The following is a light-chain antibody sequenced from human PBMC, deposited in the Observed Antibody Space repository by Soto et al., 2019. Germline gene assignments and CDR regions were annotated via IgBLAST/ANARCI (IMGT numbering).Light chain of an antibody. CDR1: SSDVGGYNY. J-gene: IGLJ2*01. Sequence: QSVLTQPASVSGSPGQSITISCTGTSSDVGGYNYVAWYHQHPGKAPKLLIFQVSNRPSGVSNRFSGSKSGNTAALTISGLQPEDEGTYDCSSYTSNSPLGIFGGGTKLTVL. CDR2: QVS. V-gene: IGLV2-14*01. CDR3: SSYTSNSPLGI.